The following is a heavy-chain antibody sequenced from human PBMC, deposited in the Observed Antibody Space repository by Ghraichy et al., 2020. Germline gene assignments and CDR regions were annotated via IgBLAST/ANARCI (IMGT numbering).Heavy chain of an antibody. Sequence: SETLSLTCTVSGGSISSGGYYWSWIRQHPGKGLEWIGYIYYSGSTYYNPSLKSRVTISVDTSKNQFSLKLSSVTAADTAVYYCARDGREYYGSGRMDVWGKGTTVTVSS. D-gene: IGHD3-10*01. CDR2: IYYSGST. CDR1: GGSISSGGYY. CDR3: ARDGREYYGSGRMDV. V-gene: IGHV4-31*03. J-gene: IGHJ6*04.